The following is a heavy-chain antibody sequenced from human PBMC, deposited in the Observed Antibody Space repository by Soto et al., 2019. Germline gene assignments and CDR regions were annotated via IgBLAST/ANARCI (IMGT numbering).Heavy chain of an antibody. D-gene: IGHD1-1*01. CDR1: GASISVFY. CDR3: VRDGTKTLRDCFDP. CDR2: IYSTGTT. J-gene: IGHJ5*02. Sequence: SETLSLTCTVSGASISVFYWSWSRKSAGKGVEGIGRIYSTGTTDYNPSLKSRVMMSVDTSKKQFSLKLRSVTAADTAVYYCVRDGTKTLRDCFDPWGQGISVTVSS. V-gene: IGHV4-4*07.